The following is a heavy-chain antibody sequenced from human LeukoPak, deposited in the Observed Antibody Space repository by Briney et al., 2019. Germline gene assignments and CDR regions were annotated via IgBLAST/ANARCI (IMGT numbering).Heavy chain of an antibody. J-gene: IGHJ4*02. Sequence: ASVKVSCKASGYTFTSYGISWVRQAPGQGLEWMGWIGAYNGNTNYPQKLQGRVTMTTGTSTSTAYMELRSLRSDDAAVYYCARDLGIGSGTHHDYWGQGTLVTVSS. CDR3: ARDLGIGSGTHHDY. CDR1: GYTFTSYG. D-gene: IGHD3-10*01. V-gene: IGHV1-18*01. CDR2: IGAYNGNT.